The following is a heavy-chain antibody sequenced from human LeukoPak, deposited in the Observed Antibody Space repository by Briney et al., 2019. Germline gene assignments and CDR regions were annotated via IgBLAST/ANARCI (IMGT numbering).Heavy chain of an antibody. Sequence: ASVKVSCKASGYTFTGYYMHWVRQAPGQGLEWMGWINPNSGGTNYAQKFQGRVTMTRDTSISTAYMELSRLRSDDTAVYYCARDMITFGGVNVNRAPVIWGQGTLVTVSS. J-gene: IGHJ4*02. CDR3: ARDMITFGGVNVNRAPVI. D-gene: IGHD3-16*02. CDR1: GYTFTGYY. CDR2: INPNSGGT. V-gene: IGHV1-2*02.